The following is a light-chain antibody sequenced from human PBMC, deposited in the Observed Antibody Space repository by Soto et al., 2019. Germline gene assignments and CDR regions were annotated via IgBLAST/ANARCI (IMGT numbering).Light chain of an antibody. Sequence: QSALTQPASVSGSPGQSITISCTGTSSDVGAFNYVSWYLQYPGKAPKLMIYEVGNRPSGVSNRFSGSKSGNTASLTISGLQAEDEDDYYCCSYASGSIYVFGPGTKLTVL. CDR3: CSYASGSIYV. CDR1: SSDVGAFNY. CDR2: EVG. V-gene: IGLV2-14*01. J-gene: IGLJ1*01.